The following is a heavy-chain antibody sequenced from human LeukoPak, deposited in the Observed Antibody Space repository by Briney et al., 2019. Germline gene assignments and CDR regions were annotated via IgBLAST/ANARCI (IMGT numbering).Heavy chain of an antibody. D-gene: IGHD1-14*01. Sequence: RSGGSLRLSCAASGFNFDDYGMSWARQVPGKGLEWIAGINWNGGNIAYADSVKGRFTISRDDSKNTLYLQMGSLRAEDMAVYYCARDTEKADAFDIWGQGTMVTVSS. CDR3: ARDTEKADAFDI. CDR2: INWNGGNI. V-gene: IGHV3-20*04. J-gene: IGHJ3*02. CDR1: GFNFDDYG.